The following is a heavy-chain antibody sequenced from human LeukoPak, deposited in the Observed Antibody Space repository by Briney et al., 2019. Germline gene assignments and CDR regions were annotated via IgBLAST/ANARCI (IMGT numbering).Heavy chain of an antibody. CDR3: ARDRYGDYGFFDY. CDR2: ISSSGSTI. D-gene: IGHD4-17*01. V-gene: IGHV3-48*03. Sequence: GGSLRLSCAASGFTFSSYEMNWVRQAPGKGLEWVSYISSSGSTIYYADSVKGRFTISRDNAKNSLYLQMNSLRAEDTAVYYCARDRYGDYGFFDYWGQGTLVTVSS. J-gene: IGHJ4*02. CDR1: GFTFSSYE.